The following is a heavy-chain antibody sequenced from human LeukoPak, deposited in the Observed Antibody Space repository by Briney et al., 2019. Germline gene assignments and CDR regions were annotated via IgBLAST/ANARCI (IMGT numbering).Heavy chain of an antibody. CDR3: ARHGAVYYYGSGSYYSH. Sequence: SETLSLTCTVSGVSISSYSWSWIRQPPEKGLEWIGYIYYSGSTNYNPSLKSRVTISVDTSKNQFSLKLSSVTATDTAVYYCARHGAVYYYGSGSYYSHWGQGTLVTVSS. J-gene: IGHJ4*02. CDR1: GVSISSYS. V-gene: IGHV4-59*08. D-gene: IGHD3-10*01. CDR2: IYYSGST.